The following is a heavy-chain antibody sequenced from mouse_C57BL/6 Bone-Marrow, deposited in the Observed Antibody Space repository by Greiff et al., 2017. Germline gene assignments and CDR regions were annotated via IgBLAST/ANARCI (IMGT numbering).Heavy chain of an antibody. D-gene: IGHD1-1*01. V-gene: IGHV1-26*01. J-gene: IGHJ3*01. CDR1: GYTFTDYY. CDR3: ARDQFITTVVATRGPWFAY. Sequence: EVQLQQSGPELVKPGASVKKSCKASGYTFTDYYMNWVKQSHGKSLAWIGDITPNNGGTRSNQKFKGKATLTVNKTSSTAYMELRSLTSEDSAVYYCARDQFITTVVATRGPWFAYWGQGTLVTVSA. CDR2: ITPNNGGT.